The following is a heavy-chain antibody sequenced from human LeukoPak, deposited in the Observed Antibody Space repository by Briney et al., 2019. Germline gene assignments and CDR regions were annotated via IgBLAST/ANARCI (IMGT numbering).Heavy chain of an antibody. D-gene: IGHD6-13*01. J-gene: IGHJ4*02. CDR1: GFNFSSYA. V-gene: IGHV3-66*01. Sequence: GGSLRLSCAASGFNFSSYAMHWVRQAPGKGLEWVSVIYSGGSTYYADSVKGRFTISRDNSKNTLYLQMNSLRAEDTAVYYCARVAFEAGEDWGQGTLVTVSS. CDR3: ARVAFEAGED. CDR2: IYSGGST.